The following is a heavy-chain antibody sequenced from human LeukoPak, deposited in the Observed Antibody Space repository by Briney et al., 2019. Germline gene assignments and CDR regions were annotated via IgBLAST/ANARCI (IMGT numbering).Heavy chain of an antibody. J-gene: IGHJ4*02. Sequence: ASVKVSCKASGYTFTDYYMHWVRQAPGQGLEWMGWINPNGGGTNYAQKFQGRVTMTRDTSFNTGYMELSSLRSGDTAVYYCARRYHYDNSAYYYGFNHWGQGTLVTVSS. CDR1: GYTFTDYY. CDR2: INPNGGGT. D-gene: IGHD3-22*01. V-gene: IGHV1-2*02. CDR3: ARRYHYDNSAYYYGFNH.